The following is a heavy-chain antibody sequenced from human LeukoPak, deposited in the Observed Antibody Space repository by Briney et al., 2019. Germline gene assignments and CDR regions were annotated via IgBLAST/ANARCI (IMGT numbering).Heavy chain of an antibody. CDR3: ATEAVAATPGYMDV. CDR1: GYTFTSYY. D-gene: IGHD2-15*01. J-gene: IGHJ6*03. CDR2: INPSGGST. Sequence: GASVKVSCKASGYTFTSYYMHWVRQAPGQGLEWMGIINPSGGSTSYAQKFQGRVTMTEDTSTDTAYMELSSLRSEDTAVYYCATEAVAATPGYMDVWGKGTTVTVSS. V-gene: IGHV1-46*01.